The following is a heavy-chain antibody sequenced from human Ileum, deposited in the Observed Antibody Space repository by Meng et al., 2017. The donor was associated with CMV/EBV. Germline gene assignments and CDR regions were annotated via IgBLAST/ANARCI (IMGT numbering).Heavy chain of an antibody. D-gene: IGHD6-19*01. V-gene: IGHV1-2*02. CDR1: GSPFSDYY. J-gene: IGHJ4*02. Sequence: RVQLGATVKRPGTHVSVPCTTSGSPFSDYYIPWVRQAPGHRLEWMGWVNSKNTATNHARKFQGRVSMTRDTSISTAHMELSRLMSDDTAVYYCVRSSGWALFDYWGQGTLVTVSS. CDR2: VNSKNTAT. CDR3: VRSSGWALFDY.